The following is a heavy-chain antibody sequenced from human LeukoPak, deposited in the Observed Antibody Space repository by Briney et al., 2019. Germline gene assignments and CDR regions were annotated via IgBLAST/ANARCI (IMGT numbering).Heavy chain of an antibody. CDR1: GFAFSNYW. J-gene: IGHJ4*02. CDR3: ARVNVCPRCHFDY. Sequence: GGSLRLSCAGSGFAFSNYWMHWVRQVPGKWLVWVSRISPDGSTTLYADSVKGRFTISGDNAKNTLYLQMNTLRAEDTAVYYCARVNVCPRCHFDYWGQGTLVTVSS. CDR2: ISPDGSTT. V-gene: IGHV3-74*01. D-gene: IGHD3-16*01.